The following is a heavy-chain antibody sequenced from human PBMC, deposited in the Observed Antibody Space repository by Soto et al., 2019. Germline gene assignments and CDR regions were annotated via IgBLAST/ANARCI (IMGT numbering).Heavy chain of an antibody. CDR2: IYHSGST. J-gene: IGHJ6*02. V-gene: IGHV4-30-2*01. CDR3: ARVPDV. CDR1: VVSITSGGYY. Sequence: CTVSVVSITSGGYYWSWIRQHPGKGLEWIGSIYHSGSTYYNPSLKSRVTISVDRSKNQFSLKLNSVTAADTAVYYCARVPDVWGQGTTVTVSS.